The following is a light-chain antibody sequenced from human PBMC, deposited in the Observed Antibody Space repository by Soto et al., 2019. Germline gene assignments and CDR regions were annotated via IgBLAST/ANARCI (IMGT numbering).Light chain of an antibody. CDR3: QQYLSIPRT. CDR2: WAS. CDR1: QSLLYSSNNKNY. Sequence: DVVMTQSPDSLAVSLGERATINCKSSQSLLYSSNNKNYLAWYQRKPGQPPKLLIYWASTRESGVPDRFSGSGSGTDFTLTISSLQAEDVDVYYCQQYLSIPRTFGQGTKVEIK. J-gene: IGKJ1*01. V-gene: IGKV4-1*01.